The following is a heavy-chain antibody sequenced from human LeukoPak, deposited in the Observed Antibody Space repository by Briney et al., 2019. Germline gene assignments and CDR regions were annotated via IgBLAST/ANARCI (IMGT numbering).Heavy chain of an antibody. D-gene: IGHD6-19*01. CDR3: ARVLIAVAGTVRVFDY. Sequence: GGSLRLSCAASGFTVSSNYMSWVRQAPGKGLEWVSVIYSGGSTYYADSVKGRFTISRDNSKNTLYLQMNSLRAEDTAVYYCARVLIAVAGTVRVFDYWGQGTLVTVSS. CDR1: GFTVSSNY. CDR2: IYSGGST. V-gene: IGHV3-53*05. J-gene: IGHJ4*02.